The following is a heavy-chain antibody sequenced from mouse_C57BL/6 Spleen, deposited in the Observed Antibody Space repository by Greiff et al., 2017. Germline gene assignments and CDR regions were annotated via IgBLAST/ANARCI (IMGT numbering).Heavy chain of an antibody. CDR3: ARRGYGLDY. D-gene: IGHD1-1*01. Sequence: VQLKESGPELVKPGASVKMSCKASGYTFTDYNMHWVKQSHGKSLEWIGYINPNNGGTSYNQKFKGKATLTVNKSSSTAYMVLRSLTSEDSAVYYCARRGYGLDYWGQGTTLTVSS. CDR2: INPNNGGT. CDR1: GYTFTDYN. V-gene: IGHV1-22*01. J-gene: IGHJ2*01.